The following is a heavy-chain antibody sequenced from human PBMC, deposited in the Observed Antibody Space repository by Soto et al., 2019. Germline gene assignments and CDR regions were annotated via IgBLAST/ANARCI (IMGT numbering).Heavy chain of an antibody. D-gene: IGHD3-10*01. CDR2: IIPIFGTA. J-gene: IGHJ4*02. Sequence: QVQLVQSGAEVKKPGSSVKVSCKASGGTFSSYSINWVRQAPGQGLEWMGGIIPIFGTANNAQKFQGRVTITADESATTVYMELSSLRSEDTAVYYCARRYYYGSGSTFDYWGQGTLVTVSS. CDR1: GGTFSSYS. V-gene: IGHV1-69*01. CDR3: ARRYYYGSGSTFDY.